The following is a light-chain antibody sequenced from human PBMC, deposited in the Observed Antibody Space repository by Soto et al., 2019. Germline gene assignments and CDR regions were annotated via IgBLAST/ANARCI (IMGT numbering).Light chain of an antibody. V-gene: IGLV2-8*01. CDR1: SSDVGGYNY. CDR3: TSYAGSNMFVV. J-gene: IGLJ2*01. CDR2: EVS. Sequence: QSALTQPPSASGSPGQSVTISCTGTSSDVGGYNYVSWYQQHPGKAPKLMIYEVSKQPSGVPDRFSGSKSGNTASLTASGLQAEDEADYYCTSYAGSNMFVVFGGGTKLTVL.